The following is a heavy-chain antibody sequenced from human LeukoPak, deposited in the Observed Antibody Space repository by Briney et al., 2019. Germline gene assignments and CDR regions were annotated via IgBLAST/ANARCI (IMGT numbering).Heavy chain of an antibody. CDR3: ARDPGELPDY. CDR2: ISSSGSTI. J-gene: IGHJ4*02. CDR1: GFTFSSYS. D-gene: IGHD1-7*01. Sequence: PGGSLRPSCAASGFTFSSYSMNWVRQAPGKGLEWVSYISSSGSTIYYADSVKGRFTISRDNAKNSLYLQMNSLRAEDTAVYYCARDPGELPDYWGQGTLVTVSS. V-gene: IGHV3-48*04.